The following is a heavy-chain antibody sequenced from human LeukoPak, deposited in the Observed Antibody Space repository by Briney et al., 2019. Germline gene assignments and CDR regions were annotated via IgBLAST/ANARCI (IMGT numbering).Heavy chain of an antibody. CDR1: GFTFNAYA. CDR2: IGSDNKP. J-gene: IGHJ6*02. D-gene: IGHD3-10*02. CDR3: ARDLHYYVAMDF. Sequence: GGSLRLSCEASGFTFNAYAMTWVRQAPGKGLEWVSSIGSDNKPHYSESVKGRFAISRDNSKSMLFLRLNSLRAEDTALYYCARDLHYYVAMDFWGQGTTVTVSS. V-gene: IGHV3-23*01.